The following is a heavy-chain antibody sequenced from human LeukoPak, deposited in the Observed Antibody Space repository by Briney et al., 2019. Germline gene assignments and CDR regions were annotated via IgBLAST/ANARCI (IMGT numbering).Heavy chain of an antibody. CDR2: IYYSGSA. V-gene: IGHV4-39*07. Sequence: PSETLSLTCTVSGGSISSSPYYWGWIRQPPGTGLEWIGNIYYSGSAYYNPSLKSRVTISVDTSKNQFSLTLSSVTAADTAMYYCARDEDSIVGVSRPAFDYWGQGTLVTVSS. CDR1: GGSISSSPYY. CDR3: ARDEDSIVGVSRPAFDY. J-gene: IGHJ4*02. D-gene: IGHD1-26*01.